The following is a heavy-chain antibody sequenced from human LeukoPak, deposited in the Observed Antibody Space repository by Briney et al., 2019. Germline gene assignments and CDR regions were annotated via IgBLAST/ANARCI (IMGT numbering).Heavy chain of an antibody. CDR2: IIPILGIA. CDR3: ARVPSYGSGNY. J-gene: IGHJ4*02. D-gene: IGHD3-10*01. CDR1: GGTFSSYA. V-gene: IGHV1-69*04. Sequence: SVKVSCKASGGTFSSYAISWVRQAPGQGLEWMGRIIPILGIANYAQKFQGRVTITADKSTSTAYMKLSSLRSEDTAVYYCARVPSYGSGNYWGQGTLVTVSS.